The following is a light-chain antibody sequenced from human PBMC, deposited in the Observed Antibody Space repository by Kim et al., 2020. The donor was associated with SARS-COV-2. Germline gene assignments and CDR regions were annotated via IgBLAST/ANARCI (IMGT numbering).Light chain of an antibody. CDR1: QSILYNSNNKNY. V-gene: IGKV4-1*01. CDR2: WAS. J-gene: IGKJ2*01. CDR3: QQYYSTPYT. Sequence: DIVMTQSPDSLAVSLGERATINCKSSQSILYNSNNKNYLTWYQHKPGQPPKLLIYWASTRELGVPDRFSGSGSGTDFTLTINNLQAEDVAVYFCQQYYSTPYTFGQGTKLEI.